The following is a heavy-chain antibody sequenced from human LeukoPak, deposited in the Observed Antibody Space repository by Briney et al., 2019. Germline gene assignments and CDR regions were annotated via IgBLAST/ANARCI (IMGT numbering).Heavy chain of an antibody. D-gene: IGHD6-19*01. CDR2: ICYSGIP. J-gene: IGHJ3*02. V-gene: IGHV4-59*01. CDR3: ARERGSGPGAFDI. Sequence: TLSLTRTVSGGSINNYYRSWVRQPPGKGLVLIGYICYSGIPEYNPSLRSRDTISVDTSKNQFSLQLNSVTTADTAVYYWARERGSGPGAFDIWGQGTMVTVSP. CDR1: GGSINNYY.